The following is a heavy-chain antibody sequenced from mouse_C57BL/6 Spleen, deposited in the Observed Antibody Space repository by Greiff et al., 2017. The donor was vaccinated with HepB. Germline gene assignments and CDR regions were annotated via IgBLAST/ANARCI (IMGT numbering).Heavy chain of an antibody. CDR2: ISDGGSYT. V-gene: IGHV5-4*03. J-gene: IGHJ4*01. D-gene: IGHD2-5*01. CDR3: ASAYYYSNYLYYAMDY. Sequence: DVMLVESGGGLVKPGGSLKLSCAASGFTFSSYAMSWVRQTPEKRLEWVATISDGGSYTYYPDNVKGRFTISRDNAKNNLYLQMSHLKSEDTAMYYCASAYYYSNYLYYAMDYWGQGTSVTVSS. CDR1: GFTFSSYA.